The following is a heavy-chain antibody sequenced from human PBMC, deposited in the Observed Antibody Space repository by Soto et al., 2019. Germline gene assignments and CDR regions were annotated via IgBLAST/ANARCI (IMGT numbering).Heavy chain of an antibody. V-gene: IGHV4-39*01. Sequence: PSETMSLTCTVSGGSISSSSYYWGWIRQPPGKGLEWIGSIYYSGSTYYNPSLKSRVTISVDTSKNQFSLKLSSVTAADTAVYYCARRIAAAPHWFDPWRQGTLVTVSS. CDR3: ARRIAAAPHWFDP. CDR1: GGSISSSSYY. D-gene: IGHD6-13*01. CDR2: IYYSGST. J-gene: IGHJ5*02.